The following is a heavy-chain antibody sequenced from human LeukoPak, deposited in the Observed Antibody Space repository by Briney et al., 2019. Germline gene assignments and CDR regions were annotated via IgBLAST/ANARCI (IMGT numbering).Heavy chain of an antibody. CDR3: ARGSSSWSPWDDAFDI. CDR2: MNPNSGNT. CDR1: GYTFTSYD. J-gene: IGHJ3*02. V-gene: IGHV1-8*03. Sequence: ASVKVSCKASGYTFTSYDINWVRQATGQGLEWMGRMNPNSGNTGYAQKFQGRVTITRNTSISTAYMELSSLRSEDTAVYYCARGSSSWSPWDDAFDIWGQGTMVTVSS. D-gene: IGHD6-13*01.